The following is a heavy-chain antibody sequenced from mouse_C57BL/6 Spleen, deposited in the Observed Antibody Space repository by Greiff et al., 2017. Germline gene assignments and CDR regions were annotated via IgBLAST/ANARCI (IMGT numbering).Heavy chain of an antibody. CDR1: GFTFSSYA. V-gene: IGHV5-4*03. J-gene: IGHJ1*03. CDR2: ISDGGSYT. Sequence: DVKLVESGGGLVKPGGSLKLSCAASGFTFSSYAMSWVRQTPEKRLEWVATISDGGSYTYYPDNVKGRFTISRDNAKNNLYLQMSHLKSEDTAMYYCARHYYGSSYPSYWYFDVWGTGTTVTVSS. D-gene: IGHD1-1*01. CDR3: ARHYYGSSYPSYWYFDV.